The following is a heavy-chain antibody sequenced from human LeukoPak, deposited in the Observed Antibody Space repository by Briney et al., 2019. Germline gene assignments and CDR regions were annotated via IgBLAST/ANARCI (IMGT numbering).Heavy chain of an antibody. V-gene: IGHV3-7*01. CDR1: GFTFSSYW. J-gene: IGHJ4*02. CDR3: ARDYDILTGYYDY. D-gene: IGHD3-9*01. CDR2: IKQDGSEK. Sequence: GGSLRLSCAASGFTFSSYWMSWVRQAPGKGLEWVANIKQDGSEKYYVDSVKGRFTISRDNAKNSLYLQMNSLRAEDTAVYYCARDYDILTGYYDYWGQGTPVTVSS.